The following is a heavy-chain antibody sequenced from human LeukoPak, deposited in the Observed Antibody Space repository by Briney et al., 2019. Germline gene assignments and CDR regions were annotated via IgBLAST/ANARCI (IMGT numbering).Heavy chain of an antibody. V-gene: IGHV3-15*01. D-gene: IGHD2-21*02. CDR1: GFTFRNAW. CDR2: LKSKTDGGTT. CDR3: TRAVPPFFVGDGNSASDY. Sequence: GGSLRRSCAASGFTFRNAWMTWVRQAPGKGLEWVGRLKSKTDGGTTDYAAPVKGRFTISRDDSKNTLYLQMNSLKTEDTAVYYFTRAVPPFFVGDGNSASDYWGKEPWSPSPQ. J-gene: IGHJ4*01.